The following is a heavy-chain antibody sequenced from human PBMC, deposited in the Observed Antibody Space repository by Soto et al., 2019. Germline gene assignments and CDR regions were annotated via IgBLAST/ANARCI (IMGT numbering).Heavy chain of an antibody. D-gene: IGHD6-6*01. J-gene: IGHJ6*02. CDR1: GFTFSDYY. V-gene: IGHV3-11*01. CDR3: AGDGSSSPSERNMDV. Sequence: QVQLVESGGGLVKPGGSLRLSCATSGFTFSDYYMNWIRQAPGKGLEWVSYISNSGGAIYYADSVKGRFTISRGNDKNSLYLQMNSLRAEDTGVYYCAGDGSSSPSERNMDVWGQGTTVTVSS. CDR2: ISNSGGAI.